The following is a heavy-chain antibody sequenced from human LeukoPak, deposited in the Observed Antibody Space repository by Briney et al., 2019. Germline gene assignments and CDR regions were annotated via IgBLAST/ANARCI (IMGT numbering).Heavy chain of an antibody. J-gene: IGHJ5*02. D-gene: IGHD3/OR15-3a*01. CDR3: ARTAIFGLRGGHYSWFDP. CDR1: GYTFTSYY. CDR2: INPNSGAT. Sequence: ASVKVSCKESGYTFTSYYMHWVRQAPGQGREGMGWINPNSGATKYAQKYQGRVIMNRDTSISTAYMALNRLTSDATAVYYCARTAIFGLRGGHYSWFDPWGQGTLVTVSS. V-gene: IGHV1-2*02.